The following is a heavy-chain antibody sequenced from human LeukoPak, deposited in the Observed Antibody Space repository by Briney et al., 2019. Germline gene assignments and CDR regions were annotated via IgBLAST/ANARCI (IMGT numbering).Heavy chain of an antibody. CDR3: ASRDYFDY. CDR2: ITADSGTT. J-gene: IGHJ4*02. V-gene: IGHV3-48*03. CDR1: GFTFGSYE. Sequence: PGGSLRLSCAASGFTFGSYEMNWVRQAPGKGLEWVPYITADSGTTYYADSVKGRFTISRDNAKNSLYLQMNSLRDEDTAVYYCASRDYFDYWGQGTLVTVSS.